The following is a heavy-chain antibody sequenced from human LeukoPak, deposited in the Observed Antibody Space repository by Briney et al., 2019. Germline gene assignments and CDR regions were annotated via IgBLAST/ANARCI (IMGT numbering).Heavy chain of an antibody. J-gene: IGHJ6*02. V-gene: IGHV4-34*01. CDR1: GGSFSGYY. CDR3: ARGKASRNYDFWSGYSLGSGGHYYGMDV. CDR2: INHSGST. D-gene: IGHD3-3*01. Sequence: PSETLSLTCAVYGGSFSGYYWSWIRRPPGKGLEWIGEINHSGSTNYNPSLKSRVTISVDTSKNQFSLKLSSVTAADTAVYYCARGKASRNYDFWSGYSLGSGGHYYGMDVWGQGTTVTVSS.